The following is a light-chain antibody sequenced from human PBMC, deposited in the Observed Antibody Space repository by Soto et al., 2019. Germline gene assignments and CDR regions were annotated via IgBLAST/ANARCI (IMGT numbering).Light chain of an antibody. CDR3: AAWDDSLNGVV. V-gene: IGLV1-44*01. CDR2: SYN. J-gene: IGLJ2*01. Sequence: QSVLTQPHSASGTPGQRVNISCSGSSSNIGSNTVNWYQPLPGTAPKLLIYSYNQRPSGVPDRFSGSKSSTAASLAISGLQSEDEADYYCAAWDDSLNGVVFGGGTKMTVL. CDR1: SSNIGSNT.